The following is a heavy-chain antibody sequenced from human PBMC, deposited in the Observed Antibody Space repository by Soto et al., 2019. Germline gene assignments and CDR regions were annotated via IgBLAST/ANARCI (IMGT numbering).Heavy chain of an antibody. V-gene: IGHV3-21*01. CDR2: ISSSSSYI. CDR3: ARAPKWLRPFDY. CDR1: GFTFSSYS. J-gene: IGHJ4*02. D-gene: IGHD5-12*01. Sequence: GESLKISCAASGFTFSSYSMNWVRQAPGKGLEWVSSISSSSSYIYYADSVKGRFTISRDNAKNSLYLQMNSLRAEDTAVYYCARAPKWLRPFDYWGQGTLVTVSS.